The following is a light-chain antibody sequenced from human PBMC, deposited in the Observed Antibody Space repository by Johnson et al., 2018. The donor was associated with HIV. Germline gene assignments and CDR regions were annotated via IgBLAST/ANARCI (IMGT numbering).Light chain of an antibody. CDR3: GTWDSSLSAAV. CDR1: SSNIGNNY. Sequence: QSVLTQPPSVSAAPGQKVTISCSGSSSNIGNNYVSWYQQLPGTAPKLLIYENNKRPSGIPDRFSGSKSGTSATPGITGLQTGDEADYYCGTWDSSLSAAVFGTGTKVTVL. J-gene: IGLJ1*01. CDR2: ENN. V-gene: IGLV1-51*02.